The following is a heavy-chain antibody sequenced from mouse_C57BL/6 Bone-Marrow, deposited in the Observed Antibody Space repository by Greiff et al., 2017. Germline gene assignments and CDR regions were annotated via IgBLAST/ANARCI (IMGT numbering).Heavy chain of an antibody. V-gene: IGHV5-12*01. Sequence: DVMLVESGGGLVQPGGSLKLSCAASGFTFSDYYMYWVRQTPEKRLEWVAYISNGGGSTYYPDTVKGRFTISRDNAKNTLYLQMSRLKSEDTAMYYCARHVVLGSTYWYFDVWGTGTTVTVSS. CDR3: ARHVVLGSTYWYFDV. CDR1: GFTFSDYY. D-gene: IGHD1-1*01. J-gene: IGHJ1*03. CDR2: ISNGGGST.